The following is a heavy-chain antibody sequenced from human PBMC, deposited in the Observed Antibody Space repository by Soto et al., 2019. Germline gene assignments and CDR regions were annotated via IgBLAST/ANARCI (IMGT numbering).Heavy chain of an antibody. CDR1: GFTFSSYA. V-gene: IGHV5-51*01. Sequence: GGSLRLSCAASGFTFSSYAMHWVRQAPGKGLEWMGIIYPGDSDTRYSPSFQGQVTISADKSISTAYLQWSSLKASDTAMYYCARHGGMGATDYWGQGTLVTVSS. J-gene: IGHJ4*02. CDR3: ARHGGMGATDY. CDR2: IYPGDSDT. D-gene: IGHD1-26*01.